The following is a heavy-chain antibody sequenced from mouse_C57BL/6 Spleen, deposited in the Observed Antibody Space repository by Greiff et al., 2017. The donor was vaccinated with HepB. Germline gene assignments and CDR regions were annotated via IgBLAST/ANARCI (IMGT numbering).Heavy chain of an antibody. J-gene: IGHJ3*01. D-gene: IGHD2-1*01. CDR3: ARQDGTSWFAY. CDR1: GFTFSSYG. V-gene: IGHV5-6*01. CDR2: ISSGGSYT. Sequence: EVMLVESGGDLVKPGGSLKLSCAASGFTFSSYGMSWVRQTPDKRLEWVATISSGGSYTYYPDSVKGRFTISRDNAKNTLYLQMSSLKSEDTAMYYCARQDGTSWFAYWGHRTLVTVSA.